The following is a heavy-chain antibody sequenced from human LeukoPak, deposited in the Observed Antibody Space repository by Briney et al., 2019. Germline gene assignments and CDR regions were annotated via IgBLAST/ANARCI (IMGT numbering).Heavy chain of an antibody. CDR1: GFTFSSYS. D-gene: IGHD6-13*01. J-gene: IGHJ5*02. Sequence: GGSLRLSCAASGFTFSSYSMNWVRQAPGKGLEWVSSISSSSSYIYYADSVKGRFTISRDNAKNSLYLQMNSLRAEDAAVYYCARVFRQRLVPWFDPWGQGTLVTVSS. CDR3: ARVFRQRLVPWFDP. CDR2: ISSSSSYI. V-gene: IGHV3-21*01.